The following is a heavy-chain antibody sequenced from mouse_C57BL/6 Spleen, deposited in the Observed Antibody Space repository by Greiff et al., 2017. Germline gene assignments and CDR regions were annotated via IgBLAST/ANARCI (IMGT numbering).Heavy chain of an antibody. J-gene: IGHJ4*01. D-gene: IGHD1-1*01. Sequence: QVQLQQPGAELVKPGASVKLSCKASGYTFTSYWMHWVKQRPGRGLEWIGRIDPNSGGTKYNEKFKSKATLTVDKPSSTAYMQLSSLTSKDSAVXYCARSYGSTLYYAMDYWGQGTSVTVSS. CDR2: IDPNSGGT. CDR1: GYTFTSYW. V-gene: IGHV1-72*01. CDR3: ARSYGSTLYYAMDY.